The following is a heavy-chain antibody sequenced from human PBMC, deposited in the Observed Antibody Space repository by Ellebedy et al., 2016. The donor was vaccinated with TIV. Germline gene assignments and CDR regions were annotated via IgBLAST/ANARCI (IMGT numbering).Heavy chain of an antibody. D-gene: IGHD3-10*01. J-gene: IGHJ5*02. CDR3: ARGVEPSYYSSLVRGVIRGWFDP. Sequence: MPSETLSLTCAVYGGSFSGYYWSWIRQSPGKGLEWIGEINHYGSTNYKSSLKSRVTISVDTSKNQFSLRLRSVTAADTAFYYCARGVEPSYYSSLVRGVIRGWFDPWGQGTLVTVSS. CDR2: INHYGST. V-gene: IGHV4-34*01. CDR1: GGSFSGYY.